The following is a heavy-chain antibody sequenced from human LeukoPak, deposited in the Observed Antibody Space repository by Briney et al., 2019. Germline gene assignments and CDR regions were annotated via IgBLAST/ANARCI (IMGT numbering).Heavy chain of an antibody. Sequence: GGSLRLSCAASGFTFSDYYMSWIRQAPGKGLEWVANIKKDGREKHYVDSVEGRFTISRDNAKNSLYLQMNSLRVEDTAVYYCLQRGFDYWGQGALVTVSS. CDR1: GFTFSDYY. J-gene: IGHJ4*02. V-gene: IGHV3-7*01. CDR2: IKKDGREK. D-gene: IGHD3-16*01. CDR3: LQRGFDY.